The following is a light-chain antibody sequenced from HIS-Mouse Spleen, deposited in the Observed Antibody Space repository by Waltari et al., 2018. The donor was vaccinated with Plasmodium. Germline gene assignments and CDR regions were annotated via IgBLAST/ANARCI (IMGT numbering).Light chain of an antibody. CDR1: QGISSY. V-gene: IGKV1-8*01. Sequence: IRMTQSPSSFSATTGDRVTITRRASQGISSYLAWYQQKPGKAPKLLNYAASTLQSGVPSRFSGSGSGTDFTLTISCLQSEDFATYYCQQYYSYPFTFGPGTKVEIK. J-gene: IGKJ3*01. CDR3: QQYYSYPFT. CDR2: AAS.